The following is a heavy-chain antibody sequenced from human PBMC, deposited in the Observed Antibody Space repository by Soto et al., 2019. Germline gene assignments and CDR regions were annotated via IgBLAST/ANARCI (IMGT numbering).Heavy chain of an antibody. CDR2: IYYSGST. J-gene: IGHJ6*02. Sequence: SLTLCVTNTVFWGTISNFDCRCIRQNPGKGLEWIGYIYYSGSTNYNPSLKSRVTISVDTSKNQFSLKLSSVTDADSAVYYCACHWYLGWRSAGYYCSVMDFWGHGTTDTVSS. CDR3: ACHWYLGWRSAGYYCSVMDF. CDR1: WGTISNFD. V-gene: IGHV4-59*01. D-gene: IGHD6-19*01.